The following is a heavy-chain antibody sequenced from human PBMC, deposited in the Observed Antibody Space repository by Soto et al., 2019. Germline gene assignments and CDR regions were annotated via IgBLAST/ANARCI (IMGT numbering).Heavy chain of an antibody. CDR2: TYYRSKWYY. CDR1: WGSVPSNSAV. Sequence: PSQTLSLTCAITWGSVPSNSAVWSWVRQSPSRGLEWLGRTYYRSKWYYEYAVSVRGRITINPDTSKNQYSLQLNSVTPEDTAVYFFGRWEKDSGRMFDYWRQRTLATVSS. V-gene: IGHV6-1*01. J-gene: IGHJ4*01. CDR3: GRWEKDSGRMFDY. D-gene: IGHD1-26*01.